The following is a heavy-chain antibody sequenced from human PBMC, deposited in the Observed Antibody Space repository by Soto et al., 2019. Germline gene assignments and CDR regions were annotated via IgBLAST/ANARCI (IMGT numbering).Heavy chain of an antibody. V-gene: IGHV4-39*01. J-gene: IGHJ6*02. Sequence: LQLRESGPGLVKPSATLSLMCTVSGASLTNSSYYWGWIRQSPGKGLEWIATVYHDGDAFYNPSLESRVNIGVDTSTNQFSLKLKSVTAADTAVYYCVRPFTGDLHGMDVWGQGTAVTVSS. CDR3: VRPFTGDLHGMDV. D-gene: IGHD3-3*01. CDR2: VYHDGDA. CDR1: GASLTNSSYY.